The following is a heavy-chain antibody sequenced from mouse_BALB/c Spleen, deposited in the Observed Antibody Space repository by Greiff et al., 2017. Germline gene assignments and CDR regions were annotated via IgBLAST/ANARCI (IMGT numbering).Heavy chain of an antibody. J-gene: IGHJ1*01. Sequence: EVHLVESGGDLVKPGGSLKLSCAASGFTFSSYGMSWVRQTPDKRLEWVATISSGGSYTYYPDSVKGRFTISRDNAKNTLYLQMSSLKSEDTAMYYCARPPYCGSSYWYFDVWGAGTTVTVSS. V-gene: IGHV5-6*01. CDR3: ARPPYCGSSYWYFDV. D-gene: IGHD1-1*01. CDR1: GFTFSSYG. CDR2: ISSGGSYT.